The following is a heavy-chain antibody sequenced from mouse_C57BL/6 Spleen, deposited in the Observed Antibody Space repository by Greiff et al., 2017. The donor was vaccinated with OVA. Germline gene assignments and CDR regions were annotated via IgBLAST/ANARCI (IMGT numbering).Heavy chain of an antibody. V-gene: IGHV3-6*01. D-gene: IGHD2-2*01. Sequence: EVKLQESGPGLVKPSQSLSLTCSVTGYSITSGYYWNWIRQFPGNKLEWMGYISYDGSNNYNPSLKNRISITRDTSKNQFFLKLNSVTTEDTATYYCAREGGYAYFDDWGQGTTLTVSS. CDR3: AREGGYAYFDD. CDR2: ISYDGSN. J-gene: IGHJ2*01. CDR1: GYSITSGYY.